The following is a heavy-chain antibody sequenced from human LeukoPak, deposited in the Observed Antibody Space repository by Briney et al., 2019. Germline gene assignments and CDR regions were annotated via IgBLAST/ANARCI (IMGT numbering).Heavy chain of an antibody. J-gene: IGHJ4*02. V-gene: IGHV1-46*01. CDR2: INPSGGST. D-gene: IGHD2-21*01. CDR1: GYTFTSYY. CDR3: ARVGLCGGDCYYIDY. Sequence: ASVKVSCKASGYTFTSYYMHWVRQAPGQGLEWMGIINPSGGSTSYAQKFQGRVTMTRDTSTSTVYMELSSLRSEDTAVYYCARVGLCGGDCYYIDYWGQGTLVTVSS.